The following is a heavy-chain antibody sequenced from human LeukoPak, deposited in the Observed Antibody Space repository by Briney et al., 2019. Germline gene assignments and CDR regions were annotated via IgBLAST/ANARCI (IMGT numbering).Heavy chain of an antibody. CDR2: IIPIFGTA. Sequence: GASVKVSCKASGYTFTSYYKHWVRQAPGQGLEWMGGIIPIFGTANYAQKFQGRVTITADESTSTAYMELSSLRSEDTAVYCCARGNSGSYSIFDYWGQGTLVTVSS. CDR1: GYTFTSYY. D-gene: IGHD1-26*01. V-gene: IGHV1-69*13. J-gene: IGHJ4*02. CDR3: ARGNSGSYSIFDY.